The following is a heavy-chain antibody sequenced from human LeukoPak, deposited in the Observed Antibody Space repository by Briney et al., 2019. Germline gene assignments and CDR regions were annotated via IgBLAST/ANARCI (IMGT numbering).Heavy chain of an antibody. CDR3: ARAGGRYFDY. Sequence: ASVKVSCKASGYTFTGYSIYWVRQTPGQKLEWMGWINPKTGTANSAQKFQGRVTMTRDTSISTAYMELSRLRSDDTAVYYCARAGGRYFDYWGQGTLVTVSS. V-gene: IGHV1-2*02. CDR1: GYTFTGYS. J-gene: IGHJ4*02. D-gene: IGHD1-26*01. CDR2: INPKTGTA.